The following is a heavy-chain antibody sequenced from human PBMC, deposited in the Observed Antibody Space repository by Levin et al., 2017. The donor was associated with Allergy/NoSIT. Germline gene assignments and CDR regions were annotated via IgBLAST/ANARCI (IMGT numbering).Heavy chain of an antibody. CDR2: ISGSGDTT. Sequence: GESLKISCAASGFTFSSDVMSWVRQAPGKGLEWVSGISGSGDTTYYADSVKGRFTISRDNPKDTLYLQLNSPRVGDSAVYYCAKGSYCSAGTCYSRLGYWGQGTLVTVSS. D-gene: IGHD2-15*01. CDR1: GFTFSSDV. J-gene: IGHJ4*02. CDR3: AKGSYCSAGTCYSRLGY. V-gene: IGHV3-23*01.